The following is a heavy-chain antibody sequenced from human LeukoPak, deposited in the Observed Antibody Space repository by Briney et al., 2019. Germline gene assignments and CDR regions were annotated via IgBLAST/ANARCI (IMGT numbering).Heavy chain of an antibody. J-gene: IGHJ5*02. CDR1: GYSISSGYY. Sequence: PSETLSLTCAVSGYSISSGYYWSWIRQPPGKGLEWIGEINHSGSTNYNPSLKSRVTISVDTSKNQFSLKLSSVTAADTAVYYCARGRPLDPWGQGTLVTVSS. CDR2: INHSGST. CDR3: ARGRPLDP. V-gene: IGHV4-34*01.